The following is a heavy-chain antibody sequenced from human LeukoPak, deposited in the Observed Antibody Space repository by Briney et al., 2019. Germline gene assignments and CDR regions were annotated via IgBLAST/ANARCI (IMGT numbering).Heavy chain of an antibody. CDR2: IRYDGSNK. D-gene: IGHD1-26*01. J-gene: IGHJ6*03. Sequence: GGSLRLSCAASGFTFSSYGMHWVRQAPGKGLEWVAFIRYDGSNKYYADSVKGRFTISRDNSKNTLYLQMNSLRAEDTAVYYCAKATKSIVGATSYYYYYMDVWGKGTTVTVSS. V-gene: IGHV3-30*02. CDR3: AKATKSIVGATSYYYYYMDV. CDR1: GFTFSSYG.